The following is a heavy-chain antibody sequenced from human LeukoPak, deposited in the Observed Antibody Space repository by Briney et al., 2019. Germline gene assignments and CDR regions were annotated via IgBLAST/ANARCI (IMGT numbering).Heavy chain of an antibody. D-gene: IGHD6-13*01. CDR3: ARDPAYSSSWDCFAP. V-gene: IGHV1-18*01. J-gene: IGHJ5*02. Sequence: ASVKVSCKASGYTFTSYGISWVRQAPGQGLEWMGWISAYNGNTNYAQKLQARVTMTTDTSTSTAYKELRSLRSDDTAVYYCARDPAYSSSWDCFAPGGQGTLVTVSS. CDR1: GYTFTSYG. CDR2: ISAYNGNT.